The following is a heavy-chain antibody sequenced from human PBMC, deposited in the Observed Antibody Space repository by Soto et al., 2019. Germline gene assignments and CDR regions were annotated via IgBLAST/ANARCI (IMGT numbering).Heavy chain of an antibody. CDR1: GGSFSGYY. CDR2: INHSGST. Sequence: SETLSLTCAVYGGSFSGYYWSWIRQPPGKGLEWIGEINHSGSTNYNPSLKSRVTISVDTSKNQFSLKLSSVAAADTAVYYCARGLGSSSWYKSYFDYWGQGTLVTVSS. J-gene: IGHJ4*02. V-gene: IGHV4-34*01. D-gene: IGHD6-13*01. CDR3: ARGLGSSSWYKSYFDY.